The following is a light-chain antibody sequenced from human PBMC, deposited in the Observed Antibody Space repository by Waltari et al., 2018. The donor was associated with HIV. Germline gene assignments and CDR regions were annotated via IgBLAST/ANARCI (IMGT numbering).Light chain of an antibody. V-gene: IGKV1-39*01. Sequence: DIQMTQSPSSLSAPVGDRVTITCRASQSISTYLNWYQQKPWKAPKILVYSAFNLQSGVPSRFSGSGSGTDFTLTISTLQPEDFATYYCQQSYSTPRTFGQGTKVEIK. CDR2: SAF. J-gene: IGKJ1*01. CDR1: QSISTY. CDR3: QQSYSTPRT.